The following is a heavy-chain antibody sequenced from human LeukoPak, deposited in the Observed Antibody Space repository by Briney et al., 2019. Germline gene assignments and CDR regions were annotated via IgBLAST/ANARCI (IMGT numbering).Heavy chain of an antibody. V-gene: IGHV3-53*01. CDR1: GFTVSSNY. Sequence: GGSLTLSCAASGFTVSSNYMSWVRQAPGKGLEWVSVIYSGGSTYYADSVKGRFTISRDNSRNTPYLQMNSLRVEDTAVYYCARVGLRESGYIDYWGQGTLITVSS. D-gene: IGHD3-16*01. CDR2: IYSGGST. J-gene: IGHJ4*02. CDR3: ARVGLRESGYIDY.